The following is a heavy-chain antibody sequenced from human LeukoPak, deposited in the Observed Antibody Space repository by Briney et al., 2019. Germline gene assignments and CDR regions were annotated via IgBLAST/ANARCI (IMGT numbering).Heavy chain of an antibody. Sequence: GGSLRLSCAASGFTFSSYAISWVRQAPGQGLEWMGGIIPIFGTANYAQKFQGRVTITADESTSTAYMELSSLRSDDTAVYYCAGNSYYYDSSGYYKYWGQGTLVTVSS. CDR1: GFTFSSYA. D-gene: IGHD3-22*01. CDR3: AGNSYYYDSSGYYKY. V-gene: IGHV1-69*01. CDR2: IIPIFGTA. J-gene: IGHJ4*02.